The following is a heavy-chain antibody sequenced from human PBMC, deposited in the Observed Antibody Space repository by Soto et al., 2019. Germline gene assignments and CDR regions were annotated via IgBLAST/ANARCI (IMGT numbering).Heavy chain of an antibody. D-gene: IGHD3-3*01. J-gene: IGHJ4*02. CDR3: ARHFGLITHFDY. CDR2: VDSSDSHA. V-gene: IGHV5-10-1*01. CDR1: GYRFTSYW. Sequence: PGESLKISCNASGYRFTSYWISWVRQTPGKGLEWMGRVDSSDSHANYSPSFQGRVTISVDKSISTAYLQWSSLKASDTAVYYCARHFGLITHFDYWGQGALVTVSS.